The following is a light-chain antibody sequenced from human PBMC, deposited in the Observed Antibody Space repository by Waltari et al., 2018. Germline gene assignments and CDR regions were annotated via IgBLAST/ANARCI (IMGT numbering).Light chain of an antibody. CDR1: QGISSY. CDR3: QQLNSYPPLT. Sequence: DIQLTQSPSFLSASVGDRVTITCRASQGISSYVAWYQQKPGEAPKLLIYGASTLQSGVPSRFSGNGSGTEFTLTISSLQPEDFATYYRQQLNSYPPLTFGGGTKVEIK. CDR2: GAS. J-gene: IGKJ4*01. V-gene: IGKV1-9*01.